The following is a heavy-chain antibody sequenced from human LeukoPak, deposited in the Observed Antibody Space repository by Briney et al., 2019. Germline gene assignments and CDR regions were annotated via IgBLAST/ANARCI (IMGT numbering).Heavy chain of an antibody. J-gene: IGHJ4*02. CDR1: GFAFWDYS. Sequence: PGGSLRLSCAASGFAFWDYSMNWVRQAPGKGLEWVANIKQDGSEKYYVDSVKGRFTISRDNAKNSLYLQMNSLRAEDTAVYYCARAGVRGGFCDYWGQGTLVTVSS. V-gene: IGHV3-7*01. CDR2: IKQDGSEK. D-gene: IGHD3-16*01. CDR3: ARAGVRGGFCDY.